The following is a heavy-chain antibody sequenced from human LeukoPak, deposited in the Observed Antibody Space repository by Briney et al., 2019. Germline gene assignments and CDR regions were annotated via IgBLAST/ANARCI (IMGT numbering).Heavy chain of an antibody. CDR3: ARDYDSNYCNDY. CDR1: GFTFTTYA. Sequence: GGSLRLSCAASGFTFTTYAMHWVRQAPGKGLEWVAVISYDGSNKYYADSVKGRFTISRDSSKNTLYPQMNSLRAEDTAVYYCARDYDSNYCNDYWGQGTLVTVSS. CDR2: ISYDGSNK. D-gene: IGHD3-16*01. J-gene: IGHJ4*02. V-gene: IGHV3-30-3*01.